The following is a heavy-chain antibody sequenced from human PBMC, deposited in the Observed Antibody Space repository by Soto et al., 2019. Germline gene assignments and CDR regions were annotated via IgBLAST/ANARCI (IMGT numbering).Heavy chain of an antibody. V-gene: IGHV4-61*08. D-gene: IGHD1-20*01. J-gene: IGHJ3*02. Sequence: SETLSLTCSVSGGSVSSGGHYWSWIRQPPGKGLEWIAYISDTGTTKYNPSLKSRVTISLDMSNNQVSLRLGSVTAADTAVYYCARDRPDNSNSYDAFHISGPGTMVTVSS. CDR1: GGSVSSGGHY. CDR2: ISDTGTT. CDR3: ARDRPDNSNSYDAFHI.